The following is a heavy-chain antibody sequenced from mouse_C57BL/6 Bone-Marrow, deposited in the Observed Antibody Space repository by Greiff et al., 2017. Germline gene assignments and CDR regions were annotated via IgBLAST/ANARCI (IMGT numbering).Heavy chain of an antibody. V-gene: IGHV5-15*01. D-gene: IGHD1-1*01. CDR1: GFTFSDYG. Sequence: DVKLVESGGGLVQPGGSLKLSCAASGFTFSDYGMAWVRQAPRKGPEWVAFISNLAYSIYYADTVTGRFTISRENAKNTLYLEMSSLRSEDTAMYYCARQTNYGSSYVGYFDVWGTGTTVTVSS. CDR3: ARQTNYGSSYVGYFDV. CDR2: ISNLAYSI. J-gene: IGHJ1*03.